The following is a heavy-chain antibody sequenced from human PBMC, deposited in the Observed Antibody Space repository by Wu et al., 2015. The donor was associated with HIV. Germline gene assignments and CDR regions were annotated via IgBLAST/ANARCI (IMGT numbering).Heavy chain of an antibody. D-gene: IGHD3-3*01. CDR3: ARSRFERDVIYGVTTNYYYYNMDV. Sequence: QVQLVQSGAEVKKPGASVKVSCKASGYTFISYGISWVRQAPGQGLEWMGWISAYNGNTNYAQKLQGRVTMTTDTSTSTAYMELRSLRSDDTAVYYCARSRFERDVIYGVTTNYYYYNMDVWGKGTTVTVSS. CDR1: GYTFISYG. CDR2: ISAYNGNT. V-gene: IGHV1-18*01. J-gene: IGHJ6*03.